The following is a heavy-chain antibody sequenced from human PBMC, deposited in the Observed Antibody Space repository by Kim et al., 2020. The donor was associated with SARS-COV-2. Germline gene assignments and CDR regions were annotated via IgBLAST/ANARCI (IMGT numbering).Heavy chain of an antibody. CDR2: VIPLFGSP. D-gene: IGHD2-2*01. V-gene: IGHV1-69*13. J-gene: IGHJ4*02. CDR3: ARGYCTTASCYFETYYFDL. Sequence: SVKVSCKASGGTFRTYGISWVRQAPGQGLEWMGGVIPLFGSPIYAQKFQGRVTITADESTSTAYMELSSLRSEDTAMYYCARGYCTTASCYFETYYFDLWGQGTLITVSS. CDR1: GGTFRTYG.